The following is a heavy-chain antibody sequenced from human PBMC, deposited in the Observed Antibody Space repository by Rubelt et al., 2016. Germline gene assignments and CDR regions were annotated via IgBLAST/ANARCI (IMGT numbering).Heavy chain of an antibody. V-gene: IGHV3-23*01. CDR2: ISGSGGTT. CDR3: ASLGIAVAGTFGDFDY. CDR1: TSYA. D-gene: IGHD6-19*01. J-gene: IGHJ4*02. Sequence: TSYAMSWVRQAPGKGLEWVSGISGSGGTTYYADSVKGRFTISRDNSKNTLYLEMNSLRAEDTAVYYCASLGIAVAGTFGDFDYWGQGTLVTVSS.